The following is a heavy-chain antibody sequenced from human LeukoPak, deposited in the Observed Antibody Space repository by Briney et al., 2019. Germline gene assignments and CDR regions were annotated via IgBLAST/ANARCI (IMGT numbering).Heavy chain of an antibody. J-gene: IGHJ4*01. V-gene: IGHV4-34*01. CDR2: INHSGST. Sequence: SETLSLTCAVYGGSFRGYYWSWIRQPPGKGLEWIGEINHSGSTNYNPSLKSRVTISVDTSKHQFSLKLSSVTAADTAVYYCATGVRGYGGDLWGQGTLVTVFS. D-gene: IGHD2-21*02. CDR1: GGSFRGYY. CDR3: ATGVRGYGGDL.